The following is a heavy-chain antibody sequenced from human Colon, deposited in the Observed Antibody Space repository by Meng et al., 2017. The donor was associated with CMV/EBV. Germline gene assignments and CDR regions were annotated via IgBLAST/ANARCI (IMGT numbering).Heavy chain of an antibody. CDR2: IYDRGRP. Sequence: LETLSLTCTVSGDSMTLYYWTWIRQSPGKGLEFIGNIYDRGRPSYESSLQSRVTISQDTSKTQFSLKLRSVTAADTAIYYCARDSRGFLDYWGQGILVTVSS. CDR3: ARDSRGFLDY. V-gene: IGHV4-59*01. D-gene: IGHD5-12*01. CDR1: GDSMTLYY. J-gene: IGHJ4*02.